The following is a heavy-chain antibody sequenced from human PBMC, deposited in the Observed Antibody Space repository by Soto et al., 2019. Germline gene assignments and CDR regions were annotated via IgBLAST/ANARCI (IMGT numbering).Heavy chain of an antibody. J-gene: IGHJ6*02. V-gene: IGHV3-30*03. Sequence: QVQLVESGGGVVQPGRSLRLSCAASGLPFSNYAMHWVRQAPVKGLEWVAVISYEGSNKYYADSVKGRFTVSRDNAKNTLYLQMHSLRAEXXXXXYCARAGTGGHNFYHFGMDVWGQGTTVSVSS. CDR2: ISYEGSNK. CDR1: GLPFSNYA. D-gene: IGHD2-8*02. CDR3: ARAGTGGHNFYHFGMDV.